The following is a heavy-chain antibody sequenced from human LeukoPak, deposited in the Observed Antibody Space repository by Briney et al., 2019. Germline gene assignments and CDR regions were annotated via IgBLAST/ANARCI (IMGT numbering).Heavy chain of an antibody. CDR3: AKDSSGYYYVFQH. J-gene: IGHJ1*01. V-gene: IGHV3-43*02. CDR1: GFTFDDYA. CDR2: ISGDGGST. D-gene: IGHD3-22*01. Sequence: PGGSLRLSCAASGFTFDDYAMHWVRQAPGKGLEWVSLISGDGGSTYYGDSGKGRFTISRDNSKNSLYLQMNSLGTEDTALYYCAKDSSGYYYVFQHWGQGTLVTVSS.